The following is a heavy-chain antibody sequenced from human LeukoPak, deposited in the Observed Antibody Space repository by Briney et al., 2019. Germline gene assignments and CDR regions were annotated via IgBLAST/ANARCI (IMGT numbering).Heavy chain of an antibody. CDR1: GGTFSSYA. J-gene: IGHJ3*02. D-gene: IGHD3-10*01. CDR2: IIPILGIA. CDR3: ARGSGGSTAAFDI. Sequence: SVKVSCKASGGTFSSYAISWVRQAPGQGLEWMGRIIPILGIANYAQKFQGRVTITADKSTSTAYMELSSLRSEDTAVYYCARGSGGSTAAFDIWGQGTMVTVSS. V-gene: IGHV1-69*04.